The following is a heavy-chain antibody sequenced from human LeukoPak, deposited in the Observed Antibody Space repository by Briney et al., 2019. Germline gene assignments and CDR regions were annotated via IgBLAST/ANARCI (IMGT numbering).Heavy chain of an antibody. CDR3: AKLRARIVATIEAFDI. D-gene: IGHD5-12*01. CDR1: GFTFDDYA. CDR2: ISWNSGSI. Sequence: GGSLRLSCAASGFTFDDYAMHWVRQAPGKGLEWVSGISWNSGSIGYADSVKGRFTISRDNSKNTLYLQMNSLRAEDTAVYYCAKLRARIVATIEAFDIWGQGTMVTVSS. V-gene: IGHV3-9*01. J-gene: IGHJ3*02.